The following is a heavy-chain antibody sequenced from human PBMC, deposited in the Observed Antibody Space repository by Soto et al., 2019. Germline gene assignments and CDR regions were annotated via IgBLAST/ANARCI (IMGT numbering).Heavy chain of an antibody. J-gene: IGHJ5*02. CDR2: ISYDGSNK. CDR1: GFTFSSYG. V-gene: IGHV3-30*18. D-gene: IGHD6-13*01. CDR3: AKGPGIAAAGTFDP. Sequence: PGGSLRLSCAASGFTFSSYGMHWVRQAPGKGLEWVAVISYDGSNKYYADSVKGRFTISRDNSKNTLYLQMNSLRAEDTAVYYCAKGPGIAAAGTFDPWGQGT.